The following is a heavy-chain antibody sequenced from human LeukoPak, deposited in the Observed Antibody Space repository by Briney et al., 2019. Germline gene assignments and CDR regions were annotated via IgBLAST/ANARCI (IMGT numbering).Heavy chain of an antibody. CDR2: INPNSGGT. V-gene: IGHV1-2*02. CDR3: ARVAAAGTGGDFFDY. D-gene: IGHD6-13*01. J-gene: IGHJ4*02. CDR1: GYTFTGYY. Sequence: ASVKVSCKASGYTFTGYYMHWVRQAPGQGLEWMGWINPNSGGTNYAQKFQGRVTMTRDTSISTAYMELSRLRSDDTAVYYRARVAAAGTGGDFFDYWGQGTLVTVSS.